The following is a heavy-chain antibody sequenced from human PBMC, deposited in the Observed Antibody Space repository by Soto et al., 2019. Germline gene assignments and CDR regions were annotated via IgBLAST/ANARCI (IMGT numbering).Heavy chain of an antibody. V-gene: IGHV3-7*01. Sequence: GGSLRLSCAASRFTFSTYWMTRVRQTPGKGLEWVANIHQGGNEKYYMDSVKGRFTISRDNAKNSLYLQMTSLRAEDTAVYYCAGGNALDVWGQGTTVTVSS. CDR1: RFTFSTYW. J-gene: IGHJ6*02. CDR2: IHQGGNEK. CDR3: AGGNALDV.